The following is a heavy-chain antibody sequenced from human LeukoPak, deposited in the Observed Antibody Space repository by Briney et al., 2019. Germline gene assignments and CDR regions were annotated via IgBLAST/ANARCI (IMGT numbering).Heavy chain of an antibody. CDR1: GGSISSYY. CDR2: IYTSGST. CDR3: ARDYSSSWYYYGSGSYLLDAFDI. D-gene: IGHD3-10*01. V-gene: IGHV4-4*08. J-gene: IGHJ3*02. Sequence: SETLSLTCTVSGGSISSYYWNWIRQPPGKGLEWIGRIYTSGSTNYNPSLKSRVTISVDTSKNQFSLKLSSVTAADTAVYYCARDYSSSWYYYGSGSYLLDAFDIWGQGTMVTVSS.